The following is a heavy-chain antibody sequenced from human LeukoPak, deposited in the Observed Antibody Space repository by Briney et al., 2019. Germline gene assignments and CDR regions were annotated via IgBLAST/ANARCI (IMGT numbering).Heavy chain of an antibody. CDR3: ASFPWDLRPT. CDR1: GFPFSIYS. Sequence: GGSLRLSCVTSGFPFSIYSMNWVRQAPGKGLEWLSYITSTSDTIYYADSVKGRFTISRDNAKNSLYLQMNSLRAEDTAVYYCASFPWDLRPTWGQGTLVSVAS. D-gene: IGHD1-26*01. J-gene: IGHJ4*02. CDR2: ITSTSDTI. V-gene: IGHV3-48*01.